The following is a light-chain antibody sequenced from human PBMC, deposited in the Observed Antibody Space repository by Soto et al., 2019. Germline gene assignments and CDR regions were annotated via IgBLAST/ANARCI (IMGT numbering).Light chain of an antibody. J-gene: IGKJ3*01. CDR1: QSILYISNNKTY. V-gene: IGKV4-1*01. Sequence: DIVMTQSPDSLAVSLGERATINCKSSQSILYISNNKTYLALYQQKPGQPPKLLIYWASTRESGVPERFRGVGSVTEISLTISNLPAEDGSVYYCQQYSSTPGTFGPGTKVDIK. CDR2: WAS. CDR3: QQYSSTPGT.